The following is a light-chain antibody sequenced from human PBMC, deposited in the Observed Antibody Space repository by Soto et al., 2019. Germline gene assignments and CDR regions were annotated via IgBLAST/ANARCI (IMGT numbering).Light chain of an antibody. Sequence: QSALTQPPSASGSPGQSVTISCTGTSSDVGGYNYVSWYQQHPDKVPKLMIYEVSKRPSGVPDRFSGSKSGNTASLTVSGLQAEDEAYYYCSSYAGSNVVFGGGTKLTVL. CDR1: SSDVGGYNY. CDR2: EVS. J-gene: IGLJ2*01. V-gene: IGLV2-8*01. CDR3: SSYAGSNVV.